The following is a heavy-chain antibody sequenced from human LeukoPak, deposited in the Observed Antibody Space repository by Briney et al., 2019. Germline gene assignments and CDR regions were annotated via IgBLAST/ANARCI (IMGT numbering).Heavy chain of an antibody. D-gene: IGHD6-25*01. V-gene: IGHV4-59*08. Sequence: SETLSLTCTVSGDSINTYYWSWIRQPPGKGLEWIGYIYYRVTSDYNPSLKSRVTISVDTSKNQFSLKLSSVTAADTAVYYCARVAAGIDYWGQGTLVTVSS. CDR3: ARVAAGIDY. CDR2: IYYRVTS. CDR1: GDSINTYY. J-gene: IGHJ4*02.